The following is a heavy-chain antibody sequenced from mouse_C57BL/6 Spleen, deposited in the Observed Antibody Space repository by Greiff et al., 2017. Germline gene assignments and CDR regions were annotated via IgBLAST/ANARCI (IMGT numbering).Heavy chain of an antibody. Sequence: QVQLQQPGAELVKPGASVKLSCKASGYTFTSYWMHWVKQRPGQGLEWIGMIHPNSGSTNYNEKFKSKATLTVDKSSSTAYMQLSSRTSEDSAIYYCSRRCDHEYYWGQGTTLTVSS. D-gene: IGHD2-13*01. CDR3: SRRCDHEYY. J-gene: IGHJ2*01. CDR2: IHPNSGST. CDR1: GYTFTSYW. V-gene: IGHV1-64*01.